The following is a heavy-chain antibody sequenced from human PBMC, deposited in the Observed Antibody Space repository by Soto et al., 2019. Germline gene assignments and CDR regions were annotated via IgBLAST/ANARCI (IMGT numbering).Heavy chain of an antibody. D-gene: IGHD3-10*01. V-gene: IGHV4-30-4*01. CDR2: IYYSGST. J-gene: IGHJ6*02. CDR3: ARDREYYYGSGRTLDV. Sequence: SETLSLTCTVSGGSISSGDYYWSWIRQPPGKGLEWIGYIYYSGSTYYNPSLKSRVTISVDTSKNQFSLKLSSVTAADTAVYYCARDREYYYGSGRTLDVWGQGTTVTVSS. CDR1: GGSISSGDYY.